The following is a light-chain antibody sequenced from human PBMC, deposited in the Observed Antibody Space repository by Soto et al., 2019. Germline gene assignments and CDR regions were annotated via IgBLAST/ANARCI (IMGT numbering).Light chain of an antibody. V-gene: IGLV2-14*01. CDR1: SSDIGGYDY. Sequence: QSALTQPASVSGSPGQSITLSCTGTSSDIGGYDYVSWYQRHPGKAPKLIIYDVNNRPSGVSNRFSGSKSGNTASLTISGLLAEDEADYYCTSYARGSSTVVFGGGTKVTVL. CDR3: TSYARGSSTVV. CDR2: DVN. J-gene: IGLJ2*01.